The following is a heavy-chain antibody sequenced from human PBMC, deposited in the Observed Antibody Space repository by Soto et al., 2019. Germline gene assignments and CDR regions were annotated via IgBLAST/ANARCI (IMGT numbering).Heavy chain of an antibody. CDR1: GFTFRNYG. J-gene: IGHJ6*02. Sequence: QVQLVESGGGVAQPGRSLRLSCATSGFTFRNYGMQWVRQAPGKGLEWVAVIWYDGSQKYYADSVKGRFTISRDNSKNTLYLQMDSLRAEDTAVYSCARGYYESSGVMDVWGQGTTVIVSS. D-gene: IGHD3-22*01. CDR2: IWYDGSQK. V-gene: IGHV3-33*01. CDR3: ARGYYESSGVMDV.